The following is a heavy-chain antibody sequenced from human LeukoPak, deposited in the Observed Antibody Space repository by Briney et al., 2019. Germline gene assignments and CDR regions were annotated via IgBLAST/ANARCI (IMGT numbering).Heavy chain of an antibody. V-gene: IGHV4-4*07. Sequence: PSETLSLTCTVSGDSISSHHWSWIRQPVGKGLEWIGRIYPSGNTNYNPSFKSRVTMSVDTSKNQFSLNLSSVTAADTAVYYCARRDGDFWGQGTLVTVSS. CDR2: IYPSGNT. D-gene: IGHD3-3*01. CDR1: GDSISSHH. CDR3: ARRDGDF. J-gene: IGHJ4*02.